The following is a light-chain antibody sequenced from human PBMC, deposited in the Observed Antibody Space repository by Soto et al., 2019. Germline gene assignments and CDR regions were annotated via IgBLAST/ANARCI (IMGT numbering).Light chain of an antibody. CDR1: QVVSSI. V-gene: IGKV3-15*01. CDR3: QQYNNWWT. CDR2: GAS. Sequence: EVVLLQSPGTLSLSPGERSTLSGRSSQVVSSILACYQQNPGQAPRLLINGASTRATGIPARFSGSGSGTEFTLTISSLQSEHFAVYYCQQYNNWWTLGQGTKV. J-gene: IGKJ1*01.